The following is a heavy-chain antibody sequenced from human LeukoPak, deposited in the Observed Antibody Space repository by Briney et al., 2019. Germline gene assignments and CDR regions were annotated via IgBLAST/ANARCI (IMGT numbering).Heavy chain of an antibody. J-gene: IGHJ4*02. D-gene: IGHD2-2*01. CDR3: ARVGIVGVVPAAMDFDY. Sequence: ASVKVPCKASGYTFTSYGISWVRQAPGQGLEWMGWISAYNGNTNYAQKLQGRVTMTTDTSTSTAYMELRSLRSDDTAVYYCARVGIVGVVPAAMDFDYWGQGTLVTVSS. CDR2: ISAYNGNT. CDR1: GYTFTSYG. V-gene: IGHV1-18*01.